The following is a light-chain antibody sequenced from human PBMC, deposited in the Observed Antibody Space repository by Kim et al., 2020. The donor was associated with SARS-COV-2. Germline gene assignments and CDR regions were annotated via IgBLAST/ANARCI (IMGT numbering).Light chain of an antibody. V-gene: IGKV1-5*03. CDR1: QSISSW. J-gene: IGKJ2*01. CDR2: KAS. CDR3: QQYKSWYT. Sequence: LSASVGDRVTITCRASQSISSWLAWYQQRPGKAPKVLISKASTLEIGVSSRFSGSGSGTEFTLTISSLQPDDFATYYCQQYKSWYTFGQGTKLEI.